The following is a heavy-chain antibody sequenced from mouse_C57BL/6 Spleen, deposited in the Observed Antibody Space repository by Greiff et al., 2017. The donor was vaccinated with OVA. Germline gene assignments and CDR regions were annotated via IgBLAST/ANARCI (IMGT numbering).Heavy chain of an antibody. CDR3: ARWLMDY. Sequence: DVKLVESGGGLVKPGGSLKLSCAASGFTFSDYGMHWVRQAPEKGLEWVAYISSGSSTIYYADTVKGRFTISRDNAKNTLFLQMTSLRSEDAAMYYCARWLMDYWGQGTSVTVSS. J-gene: IGHJ4*01. CDR1: GFTFSDYG. CDR2: ISSGSSTI. V-gene: IGHV5-17*01.